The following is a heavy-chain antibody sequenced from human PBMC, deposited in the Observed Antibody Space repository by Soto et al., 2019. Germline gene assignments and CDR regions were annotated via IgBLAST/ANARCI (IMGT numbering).Heavy chain of an antibody. CDR1: GFTFSSYW. Sequence: GGSLRLSCAASGFTFSSYWMTWVRQAPGKGLEWVANIKQDGSEKFYVDSVKGRFTISRDNAKNSLYMQMNSLRAEDTAVYYCARGAGSYFRRVVGAFDIWGQGTMVTVSS. CDR3: ARGAGSYFRRVVGAFDI. J-gene: IGHJ3*02. CDR2: IKQDGSEK. D-gene: IGHD3-10*01. V-gene: IGHV3-7*04.